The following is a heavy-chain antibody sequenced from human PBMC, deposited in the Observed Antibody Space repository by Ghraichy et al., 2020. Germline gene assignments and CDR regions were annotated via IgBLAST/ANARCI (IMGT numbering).Heavy chain of an antibody. CDR2: IIPIFGIA. V-gene: IGHV1-69*10. Sequence: SVKVSCKASGGTFSSYAISWVRQAPGQGLEWMGGIIPIFGIANYAQKFQGRVTITADKSTSTAYMELSSLRSEDTAVYYCASRGPVVPAAKVSPQAGSFDYWGQGTLVTVSS. CDR3: ASRGPVVPAAKVSPQAGSFDY. CDR1: GGTFSSYA. J-gene: IGHJ4*02. D-gene: IGHD2-2*01.